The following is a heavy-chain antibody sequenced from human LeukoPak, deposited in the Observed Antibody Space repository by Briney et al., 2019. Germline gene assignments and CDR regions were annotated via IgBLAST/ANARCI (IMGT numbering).Heavy chain of an antibody. CDR1: PGITFSDYW. CDR3: VGGIGWQPDY. V-gene: IGHV3-7*03. CDR2: IRQDGREK. J-gene: IGHJ4*02. D-gene: IGHD6-19*01. Sequence: HPGGSLGLSCAASPGITFSDYWMNWVRQAPGKGREWVAIIRQDGREKLYLDSVKGRFTISRDNAKSSVYLQINSLRAEDTAVYYCVGGIGWQPDYWGQGTLVTVSS.